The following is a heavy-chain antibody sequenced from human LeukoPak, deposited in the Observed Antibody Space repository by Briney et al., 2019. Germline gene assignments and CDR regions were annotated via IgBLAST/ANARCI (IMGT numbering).Heavy chain of an antibody. J-gene: IGHJ5*02. CDR1: GYTFTSYG. CDR2: ISAYNGNT. V-gene: IGHV1-18*01. Sequence: GASVKVSCEASGYTFTSYGISWVRQAPGQGLEWMGWISAYNGNTNYAQKLQGRVTMTTDTSTSTAYMELRSLRSDDTAVYYCARSQTYYYDSSGYYWFDPWGQGTLVTVSS. CDR3: ARSQTYYYDSSGYYWFDP. D-gene: IGHD3-22*01.